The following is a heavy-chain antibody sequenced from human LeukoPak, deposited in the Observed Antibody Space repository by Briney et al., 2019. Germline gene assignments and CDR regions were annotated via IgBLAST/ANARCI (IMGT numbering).Heavy chain of an antibody. V-gene: IGHV3-21*06. CDR3: ARDSIVGADRGDY. Sequence: KAGGSLRLSCAASGFTFSSYSITWVRQAPGKGLEWVSSISSSSSYIYYADSVKGRFTISRDNAKNSLYLQMNSLRAEDTAVYYCARDSIVGADRGDYWGQGTLVTVSS. CDR2: ISSSSSYI. CDR1: GFTFSSYS. D-gene: IGHD1-26*01. J-gene: IGHJ4*02.